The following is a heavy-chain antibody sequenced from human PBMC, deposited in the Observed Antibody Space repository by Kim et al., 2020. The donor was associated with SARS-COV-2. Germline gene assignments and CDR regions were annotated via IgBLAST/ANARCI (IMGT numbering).Heavy chain of an antibody. J-gene: IGHJ6*02. Sequence: SQTLSLTCAISGDSVSSNSAAWNWIRQSPSRGLEWLGRTYYRSKWYNDYAVSVKSRITINPDTSKNQFSLQLNSVTPEDTAVYYCARDPLVDTAMENYYYYYGMDVWGQGTTVTVSS. CDR1: GDSVSSNSAA. CDR3: ARDPLVDTAMENYYYYYGMDV. D-gene: IGHD5-18*01. CDR2: TYYRSKWYN. V-gene: IGHV6-1*01.